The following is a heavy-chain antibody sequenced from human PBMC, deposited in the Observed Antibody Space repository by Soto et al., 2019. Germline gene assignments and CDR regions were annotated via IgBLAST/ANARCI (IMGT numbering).Heavy chain of an antibody. D-gene: IGHD2-15*01. V-gene: IGHV1-46*01. CDR1: GYTLTNFY. CDR3: AREHCSGGSCYTGP. J-gene: IGHJ5*02. Sequence: GASVKVSCKASGYTLTNFYIHWVRQAPGQGLEWMGRINPNVGIANYAQNFQGRVTITADKSTSTAYMELSSLRSEDTAVYYCAREHCSGGSCYTGPWGQGTLVTVSS. CDR2: INPNVGIA.